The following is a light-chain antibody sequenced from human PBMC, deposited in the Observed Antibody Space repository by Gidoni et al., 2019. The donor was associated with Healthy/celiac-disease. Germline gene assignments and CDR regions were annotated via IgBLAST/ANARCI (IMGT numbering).Light chain of an antibody. V-gene: IGLV3-1*01. CDR1: KLGDTY. CDR3: QAWDSSTAV. CDR2: QDS. J-gene: IGLJ2*01. Sequence: SYELTQPPSVSVSPGQTASITCSGDKLGDTYACWYQQKPGQSLMLVIYQDSKRPSGIPERFSGSNSGNTATLTISGTQAMDEADYYCQAWDSSTAVFGGGTKLTVL.